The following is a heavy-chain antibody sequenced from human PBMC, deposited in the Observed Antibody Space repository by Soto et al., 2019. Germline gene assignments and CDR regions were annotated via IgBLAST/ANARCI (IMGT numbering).Heavy chain of an antibody. CDR2: ISGSGGST. J-gene: IGHJ4*02. Sequence: EVQLLESGGGLVQPGGSLRLSCAASGFTFSSYAMSWVRQAPGKGLEWVSAISGSGGSTYYADSVKGRFTISRDNSKNTLYLQMNSLRAEDTAVYYCAEDSMPIHLGELSLFSYFDYWGQGTLVTVSS. CDR1: GFTFSSYA. D-gene: IGHD3-16*02. CDR3: AEDSMPIHLGELSLFSYFDY. V-gene: IGHV3-23*01.